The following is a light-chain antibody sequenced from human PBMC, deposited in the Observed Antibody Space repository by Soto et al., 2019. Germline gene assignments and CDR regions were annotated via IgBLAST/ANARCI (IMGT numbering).Light chain of an antibody. CDR2: DAS. V-gene: IGKV3-11*01. J-gene: IGKJ1*01. Sequence: EIVLTQSPATLSSSPGERATLSCRASQSVSSYLAWYQQKPGQAPRLLIYDASNRATGIPARFSGSGSGTDFPLTISSLEPEDSAVYYCQQRSNWSWTFGQGPKVDIK. CDR3: QQRSNWSWT. CDR1: QSVSSY.